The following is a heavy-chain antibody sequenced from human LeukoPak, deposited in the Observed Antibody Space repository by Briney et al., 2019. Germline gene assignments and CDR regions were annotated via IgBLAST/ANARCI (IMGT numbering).Heavy chain of an antibody. D-gene: IGHD1-26*01. J-gene: IGHJ4*02. CDR2: IKQDGSEK. CDR3: AGDTRTFDY. V-gene: IGHV3-7*01. CDR1: GFTFSRYA. Sequence: PGGSLRLSCAASGFTFSRYALHWVRQAPGKGLEWVANIKQDGSEKYYVDSVKGRFTISRDNAKNSLFLQMNSLRAEDTAVYYYAGDTRTFDYWGQGTLVTVSS.